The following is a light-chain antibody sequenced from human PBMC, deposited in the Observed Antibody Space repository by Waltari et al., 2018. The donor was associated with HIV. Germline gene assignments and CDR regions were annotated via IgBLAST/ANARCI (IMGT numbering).Light chain of an antibody. CDR1: QNVRNH. CDR3: QQRTNWPPT. J-gene: IGKJ1*01. Sequence: TLSLSPGERATLSCRASQNVRNHLAWYQQKPGQSPRLLIYDTSNRATGIPARFSGSGSATDFTLTISSLEPEDFAVYYCQQRTNWPPTFGQGTKVEIK. CDR2: DTS. V-gene: IGKV3-11*01.